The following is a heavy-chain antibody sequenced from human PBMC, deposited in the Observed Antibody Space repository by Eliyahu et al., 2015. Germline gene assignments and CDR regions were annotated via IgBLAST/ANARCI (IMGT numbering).Heavy chain of an antibody. CDR2: IYWDDDK. CDR3: AHRLWNSGGYYFDY. J-gene: IGHJ4*02. CDR1: GFSXXTSGVG. Sequence: QITLKESGPTLVKPTQTLTLTCTFSGFSXXTSGVGVGWXRQPPGKALEWLALIYWDDDKRYSPSLKSRLTITKDTSKNXVVLTMTNMDPVDTATYYCAHRLWNSGGYYFDYWGQGTLGHRLL. V-gene: IGHV2-5*02. D-gene: IGHD1-7*01.